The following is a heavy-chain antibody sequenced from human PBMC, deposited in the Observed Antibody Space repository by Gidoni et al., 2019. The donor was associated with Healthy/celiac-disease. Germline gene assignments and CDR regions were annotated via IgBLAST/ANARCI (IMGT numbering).Heavy chain of an antibody. V-gene: IGHV1-69*08. Sequence: QVQLVQSGAEVKKPGSSVKVSCKASGGTFSSYTISWVRQAPGQGLEWMGRIIPILGIANYAQKFQGRVTITADKSTSTAYMELSSLRSEDTAVYYCAREGSYRTFDYWGQGTLVTVSS. CDR1: GGTFSSYT. J-gene: IGHJ4*02. CDR2: IIPILGIA. CDR3: AREGSYRTFDY. D-gene: IGHD3-10*01.